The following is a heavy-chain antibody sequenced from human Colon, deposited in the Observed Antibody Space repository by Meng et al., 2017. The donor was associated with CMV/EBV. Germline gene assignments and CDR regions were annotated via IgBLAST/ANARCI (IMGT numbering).Heavy chain of an antibody. CDR3: SRDGPWGYGGSDY. J-gene: IGHJ4*02. CDR2: ISCNSGDT. D-gene: IGHD7-27*01. CDR1: GYTFTNYY. Sequence: VQLVQSGAGGKKAGASGKVSCKASGYTFTNYYFHWVRQAPGQGLEWMGVISCNSGDTAYAQKFQGRFTMTRDTSTRTAYMELSSLRSEDTAVYYCSRDGPWGYGGSDYWGQGTLVTVSS. V-gene: IGHV1-46*01.